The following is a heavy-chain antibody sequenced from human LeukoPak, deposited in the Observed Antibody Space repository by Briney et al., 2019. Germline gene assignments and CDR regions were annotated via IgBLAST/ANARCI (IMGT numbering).Heavy chain of an antibody. CDR3: AKGSSGWYSKNLESYFDY. Sequence: VGSRRLSCAATGFTFSNYAMSWVRQAPGKELKCVSAISCSGGSTHYADSVKSRFTISRDNSKNTLYLQMNSLRAEDTAVYFCAKGSSGWYSKNLESYFDYWGQGTLVTVSS. CDR1: GFTFSNYA. CDR2: ISCSGGST. V-gene: IGHV3-23*01. D-gene: IGHD6-19*01. J-gene: IGHJ4*02.